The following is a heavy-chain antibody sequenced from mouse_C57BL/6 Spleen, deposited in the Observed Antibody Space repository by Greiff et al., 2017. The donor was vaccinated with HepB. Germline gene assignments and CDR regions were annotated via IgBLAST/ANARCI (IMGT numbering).Heavy chain of an antibody. J-gene: IGHJ3*01. V-gene: IGHV1-82*01. CDR3: AREGYGYDKGFAY. D-gene: IGHD2-2*01. CDR2: IYPGDGDT. CDR1: GYAFSSSW. Sequence: VQLQQSGPELVKPGASVKISCKASGYAFSSSWMNWVKQRPGKGLEWIGRIYPGDGDTNYNGKFKGKATLTADKSSSTAYMQLSSLTSEDSAVYFCAREGYGYDKGFAYWGQGTLVTVSA.